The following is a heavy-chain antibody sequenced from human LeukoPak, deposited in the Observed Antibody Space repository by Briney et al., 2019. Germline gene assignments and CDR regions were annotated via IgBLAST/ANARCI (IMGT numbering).Heavy chain of an antibody. CDR1: GFTFDDYG. V-gene: IGHV3-20*04. J-gene: IGHJ3*02. CDR2: INWNGGST. CDR3: ARVPCSSTSCGYAFDI. D-gene: IGHD2-2*01. Sequence: GGSLRLSCATSGFTFDDYGMSWVRQAPGKGLEWVSGINWNGGSTGYADSVKGRFTISRDNAKNSLYLQMNSLRAEDTAVYYCARVPCSSTSCGYAFDIWGQGTMVTVSS.